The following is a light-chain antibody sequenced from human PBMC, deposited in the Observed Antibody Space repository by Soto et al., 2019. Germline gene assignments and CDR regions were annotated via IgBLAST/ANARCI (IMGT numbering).Light chain of an antibody. CDR1: QEMSPF. J-gene: IGKJ1*01. CDR2: ASS. CDR3: QQYYQYPRT. Sequence: AIRVTQSPSSISASTGDRVTITCRASQEMSPFLSWYQQRPGKAPNLLLYASSTLKSRGPSRFSGSGSGTDFTLTISNLQSEDSATYFCQQYYQYPRTFGQGTKVEIK. V-gene: IGKV1-8*01.